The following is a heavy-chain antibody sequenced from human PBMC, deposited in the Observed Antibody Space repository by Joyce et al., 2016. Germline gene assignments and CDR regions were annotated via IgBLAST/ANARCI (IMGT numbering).Heavy chain of an antibody. D-gene: IGHD2-15*01. V-gene: IGHV3-49*05. Sequence: EVQLVESGGGLVKPGRSLRLSCTSSGFIFGDYAMNWFRQAPGKGLEWVGCSRSKAYGVTTDYAASVKGRFTISRDDSKSIAYLQMNSLKTEDTAVYYCTRIGDCSGGSCYEGWFDPWGQGTLVTVSS. CDR1: GFIFGDYA. J-gene: IGHJ5*02. CDR2: SRSKAYGVTT. CDR3: TRIGDCSGGSCYEGWFDP.